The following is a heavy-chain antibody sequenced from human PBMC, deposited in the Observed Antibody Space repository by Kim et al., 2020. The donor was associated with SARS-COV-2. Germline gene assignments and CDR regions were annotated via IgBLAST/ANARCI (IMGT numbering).Heavy chain of an antibody. Sequence: ASVKVSCKASGYTFTSYGMNWVRQAPGQGLEWMGWINTNTGNPTYAQGFTGRFVFSLDTSVSTAYLQMSSLTAEDTAVYYCARTGWTDSSGYHFDYWGQGTLVTVSS. CDR2: INTNTGNP. CDR3: ARTGWTDSSGYHFDY. CDR1: GYTFTSYG. V-gene: IGHV7-4-1*02. J-gene: IGHJ4*02. D-gene: IGHD3-22*01.